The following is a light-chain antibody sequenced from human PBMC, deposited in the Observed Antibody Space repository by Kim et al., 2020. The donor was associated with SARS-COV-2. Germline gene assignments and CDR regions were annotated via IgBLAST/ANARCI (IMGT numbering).Light chain of an antibody. CDR2: EVT. Sequence: GPSVTIACTGTSSDVGGYNYVSWYQHHPGKAPNLMIYEVTKRPSGVPDRFSGSKSGNTASLTVSGLQAEDEADYYCGSYVGNNNFVFGTGTKVTVL. CDR3: GSYVGNNNFV. CDR1: SSDVGGYNY. V-gene: IGLV2-8*01. J-gene: IGLJ1*01.